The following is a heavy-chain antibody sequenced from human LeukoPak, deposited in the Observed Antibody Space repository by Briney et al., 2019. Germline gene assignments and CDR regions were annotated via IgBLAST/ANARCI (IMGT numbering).Heavy chain of an antibody. Sequence: GGSLRLSCSASGFTFRNFAISWVRQAPGKGLEWVSSIGGGDTHYADSVKGRFTISRDDSRSTVDLQMSSLRAEDTAVYYCARTYSSGWYGFDYWGQGTLVTVSS. CDR3: ARTYSSGWYGFDY. CDR2: IGGGDT. D-gene: IGHD6-19*01. CDR1: GFTFRNFA. V-gene: IGHV3-23*01. J-gene: IGHJ4*02.